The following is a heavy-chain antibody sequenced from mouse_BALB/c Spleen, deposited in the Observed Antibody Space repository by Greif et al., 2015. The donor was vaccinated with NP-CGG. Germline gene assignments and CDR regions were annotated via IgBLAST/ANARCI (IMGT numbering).Heavy chain of an antibody. Sequence: EVKLEESGGGLVQPGGSLKLSCAASGFTFSSYGMSWVRQTPDKRLELVATINSNGGSTYYPDSVKGRFTISRDNAKNTLYLQMSSLKSEDTAMYYCAREGEVDWYFDVWGAGTTVTVSS. CDR1: GFTFSSYG. CDR2: INSNGGST. CDR3: AREGEVDWYFDV. J-gene: IGHJ1*01. V-gene: IGHV5-6-3*01. D-gene: IGHD1-1*01.